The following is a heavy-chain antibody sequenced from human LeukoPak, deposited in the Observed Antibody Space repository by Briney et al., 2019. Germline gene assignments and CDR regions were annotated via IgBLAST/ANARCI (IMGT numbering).Heavy chain of an antibody. J-gene: IGHJ6*04. CDR1: GYTFTGYF. Sequence: ASMKVSCKASGYTFTGYFVHWVRQAPGQGLEWMGVFIPIPGTANSTQKFQDRVTITADISTNTVYMELSSLRSEDTAVYFCAGIPVFGVVLHQEPVWGKGTTVTVSS. D-gene: IGHD3-3*01. V-gene: IGHV1-69*10. CDR2: FIPIPGTA. CDR3: AGIPVFGVVLHQEPV.